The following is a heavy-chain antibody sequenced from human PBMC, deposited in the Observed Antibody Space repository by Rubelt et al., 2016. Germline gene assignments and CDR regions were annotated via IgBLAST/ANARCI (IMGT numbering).Heavy chain of an antibody. CDR3: ATGRELPDY. J-gene: IGHJ4*02. D-gene: IGHD1-26*01. CDR2: FDPEDGET. CDR1: GYTLTALS. Sequence: QVQLVQSGAEVKKPGASVKVSCKVSGYTLTALSMHWVRPAPGKGLEWVGGFDPEDGETTYSRKSQGGVTMTEDTSTDKAYRELGSLGSEDTAVYYCATGRELPDYWGQGTLVTVSS. V-gene: IGHV1-24*01.